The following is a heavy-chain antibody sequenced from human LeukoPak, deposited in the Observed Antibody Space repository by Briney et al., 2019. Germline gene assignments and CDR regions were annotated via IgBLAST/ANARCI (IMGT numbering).Heavy chain of an antibody. D-gene: IGHD3-22*01. CDR3: ARDLSQDSSGSYDDY. J-gene: IGHJ4*02. CDR1: GGSISSSNW. Sequence: SETLSPTCAVSGGSISSSNWWSWVRQPPGKGLEWIGEIYHSGSTNYNPSLKSRVTISVDKSKNQFSLKLSSVTAADTAVYYCARDLSQDSSGSYDDYWGQGTLVTVSS. CDR2: IYHSGST. V-gene: IGHV4-4*02.